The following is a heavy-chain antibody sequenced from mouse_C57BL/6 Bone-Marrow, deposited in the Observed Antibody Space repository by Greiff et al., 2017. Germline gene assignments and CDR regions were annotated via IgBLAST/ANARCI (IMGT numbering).Heavy chain of an antibody. CDR2: IYPGDGDT. J-gene: IGHJ1*03. CDR1: GYAFSSSW. CDR3: ARSRWLLGYFDV. Sequence: QVQLPQSGPELVKPGASVKISCKASGYAFSSSWMNWVKQRPGKGLEWIGRIYPGDGDTNYNGKFKGKATLTADKSSSTAYMQLSSLTSEDSAVYFCARSRWLLGYFDVWGTGTTVTVSS. D-gene: IGHD2-3*01. V-gene: IGHV1-82*01.